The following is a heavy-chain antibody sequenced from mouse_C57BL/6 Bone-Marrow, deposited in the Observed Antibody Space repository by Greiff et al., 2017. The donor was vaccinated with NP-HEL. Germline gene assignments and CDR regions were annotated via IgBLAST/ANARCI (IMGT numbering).Heavy chain of an antibody. J-gene: IGHJ1*03. Sequence: EVQGVESGPGLAKPSQTLSLTCSVTGYSITSDYWNWIRKFPGNKLEYMGYISYSGSTYYNPSLKSRISITRDTSKNQYYLQLNSVTTEDTATYYCARCNYYGYWYFDVWGTGTTVTVSS. D-gene: IGHD1-1*01. V-gene: IGHV3-8*01. CDR3: ARCNYYGYWYFDV. CDR2: ISYSGST. CDR1: GYSITSDY.